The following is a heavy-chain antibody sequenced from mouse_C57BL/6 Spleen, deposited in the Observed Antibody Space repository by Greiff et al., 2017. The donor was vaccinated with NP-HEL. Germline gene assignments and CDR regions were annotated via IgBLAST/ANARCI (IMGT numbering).Heavy chain of an antibody. CDR2: IDPSDSET. CDR1: GYTFTSYW. Sequence: VKLQQPGAELVRPGSSVKLSCKASGYTFTSYWMHWVKQRPIQGLEWIGNIDPSDSETHYNQKFKDKATLTVDKSSSTAYMQLSSLTSEDSAVYYCARKKKGNAMDYWGQGTSVTVSS. V-gene: IGHV1-52*01. CDR3: ARKKKGNAMDY. J-gene: IGHJ4*01.